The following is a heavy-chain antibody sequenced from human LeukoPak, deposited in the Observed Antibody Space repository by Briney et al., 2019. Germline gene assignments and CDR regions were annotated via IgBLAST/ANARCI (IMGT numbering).Heavy chain of an antibody. J-gene: IGHJ4*02. V-gene: IGHV1-69*13. CDR3: ARVYVTYTAIDY. CDR2: IIPIFGTA. Sequence: GAPVKVSCKASGGTFSSYAISWVRQAPGQGLEWMGGIIPIFGTANYAQKFQGRVTITADESTSTAYMELSSLRSDDTAVYYCARVYVTYTAIDYWGQGTLVIVSS. CDR1: GGTFSSYA. D-gene: IGHD2-2*02.